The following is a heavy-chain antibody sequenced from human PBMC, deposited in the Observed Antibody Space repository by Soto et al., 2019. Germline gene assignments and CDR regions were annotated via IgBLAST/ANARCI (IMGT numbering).Heavy chain of an antibody. CDR2: MNPNSGNT. CDR1: GYTFTGYD. Sequence: GASVKVSCKASGYTFTGYDINWVRQATGQGLEWMGWMNPNSGNTGYAQKFQGRVTMTRNTSISTAYMELSSLRSEDTAVYYCARGFLDIVVVPAAPHYYYYMDVWGKGTTVTVSS. J-gene: IGHJ6*03. D-gene: IGHD2-2*01. V-gene: IGHV1-8*01. CDR3: ARGFLDIVVVPAAPHYYYYMDV.